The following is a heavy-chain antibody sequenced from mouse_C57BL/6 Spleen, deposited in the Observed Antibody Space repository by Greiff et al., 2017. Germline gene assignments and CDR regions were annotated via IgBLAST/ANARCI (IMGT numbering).Heavy chain of an antibody. CDR2: IRNKANGYTT. J-gene: IGHJ2*01. CDR1: GFTFTDYY. Sequence: DVKLVESGGGLVQPGGSLSLSCAASGFTFTDYYMSWVRQPPGKALEWLGFIRNKANGYTTEHSASVKGRFTISRDKSQSILYLQMNSLRAEDSATYYCARYEGYEGDYFDYWGQGTTLTVSS. D-gene: IGHD2-2*01. V-gene: IGHV7-3*01. CDR3: ARYEGYEGDYFDY.